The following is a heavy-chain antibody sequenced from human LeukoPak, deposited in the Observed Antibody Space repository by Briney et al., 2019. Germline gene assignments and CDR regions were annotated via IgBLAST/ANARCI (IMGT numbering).Heavy chain of an antibody. CDR1: GGSLSRYY. V-gene: IGHV4-4*07. CDR3: ARGPYCISTSCSQYYFDY. Sequence: SETLSLTSTVSGGSLSRYYWSCIRQPAGEGLEWIGRIYTSGSTNYNPPLKSRVTMAVDTSKNQFSLKLYSVTAADTAVYYCARGPYCISTSCSQYYFDYWGQGTLVTVSS. J-gene: IGHJ4*02. D-gene: IGHD2-2*01. CDR2: IYTSGST.